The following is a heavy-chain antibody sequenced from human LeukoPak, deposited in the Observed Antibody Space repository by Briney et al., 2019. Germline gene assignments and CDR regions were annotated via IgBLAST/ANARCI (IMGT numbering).Heavy chain of an antibody. CDR3: ARGGGLDV. J-gene: IGHJ6*02. Sequence: GSLRLSCAASGFTFSSYWMNWARQAPGKGLEWVASINHNGNVNYYVDSVKGRFTISRDNAKNSLYLQMSNLRAEDTAVCFCARGGGLDVWGQGATVTVSS. CDR1: GFTFSSYW. D-gene: IGHD3-16*01. CDR2: INHNGNVN. V-gene: IGHV3-7*03.